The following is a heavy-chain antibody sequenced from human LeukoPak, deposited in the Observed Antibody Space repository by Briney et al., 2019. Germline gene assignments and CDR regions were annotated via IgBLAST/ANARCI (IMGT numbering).Heavy chain of an antibody. Sequence: GGSLRLSCAASGFTFSSYAMSWVRQVPGKGLEWVSVISGSGDNTYYADSVKGRFTISRDNSKNMLYLQMNSLRAEDTAVYYCAKWKYSDSGIDDYWGQGTLVTVSS. CDR3: AKWKYSDSGIDDY. D-gene: IGHD5-12*01. J-gene: IGHJ4*02. CDR1: GFTFSSYA. CDR2: ISGSGDNT. V-gene: IGHV3-23*01.